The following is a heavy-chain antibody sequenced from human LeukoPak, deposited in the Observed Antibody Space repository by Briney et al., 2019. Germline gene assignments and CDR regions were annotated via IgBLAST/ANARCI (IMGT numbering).Heavy chain of an antibody. CDR3: ARVSMIVSDAFDI. CDR2: IYYSGST. Sequence: SETLSLTCTVSGGSISSYYWSWIRQPPGKGLEWIGYIYYSGSTNYNPSLKSRVTISVDTSKNQFSLKLSSVTAADTAVYYCARVSMIVSDAFDIWGQRTMVTVSS. CDR1: GGSISSYY. V-gene: IGHV4-59*01. D-gene: IGHD3-22*01. J-gene: IGHJ3*02.